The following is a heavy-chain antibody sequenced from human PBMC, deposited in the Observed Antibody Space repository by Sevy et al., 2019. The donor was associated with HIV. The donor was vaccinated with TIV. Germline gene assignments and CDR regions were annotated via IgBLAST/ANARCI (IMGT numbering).Heavy chain of an antibody. CDR3: AAGYTSGYLTY. Sequence: GGSLRLSCAASGFSLSSYWMTWVRQAPGKGLEWVANIKQDGSEKYYVDSVKGRFTISRDNAKNSLYLQMNSLRAEDTAIYYCAAGYTSGYLTYWGQGTLVTVSS. V-gene: IGHV3-7*01. J-gene: IGHJ1*01. CDR1: GFSLSSYW. CDR2: IKQDGSEK. D-gene: IGHD6-19*01.